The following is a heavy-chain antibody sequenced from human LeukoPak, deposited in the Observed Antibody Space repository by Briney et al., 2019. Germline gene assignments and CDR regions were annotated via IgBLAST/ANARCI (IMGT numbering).Heavy chain of an antibody. CDR3: ARDFGSTVTTPDY. D-gene: IGHD4-17*01. J-gene: IGHJ4*02. CDR1: GYTFTGYY. CDR2: INSNSGGT. V-gene: IGHV1-2*02. Sequence: ASVTVSFKASGYTFTGYYMHWVRQPPGQGLEWMGWINSNSGGTNYAQKFQGRVTMTRDTSISTDYMEVSRLRSDDTAVYYCARDFGSTVTTPDYWGQGTLVTVSS.